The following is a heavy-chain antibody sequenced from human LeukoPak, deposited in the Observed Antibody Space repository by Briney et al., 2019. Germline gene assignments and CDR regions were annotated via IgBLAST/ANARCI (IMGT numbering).Heavy chain of an antibody. V-gene: IGHV4-34*01. CDR2: INHSGST. D-gene: IGHD3-3*01. Sequence: SETLSLTCAVYGGSFSGYYWSWIRQPPGKGLEWIGEINHSGSTNYNPSLKSRVTISVDTSKNQFSLKLSSVTAADTAVYYCARLSRGITIFGVVITAEYFQHWGQGTLVTVSS. CDR3: ARLSRGITIFGVVITAEYFQH. J-gene: IGHJ1*01. CDR1: GGSFSGYY.